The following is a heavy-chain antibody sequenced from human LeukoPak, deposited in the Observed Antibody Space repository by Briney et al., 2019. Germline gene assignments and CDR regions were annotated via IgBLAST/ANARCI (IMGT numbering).Heavy chain of an antibody. CDR2: ISGSGGST. D-gene: IGHD4-17*01. Sequence: GGSLRLSCAASGFTFSNAWMNWMGWVRQAPGKGLEWVSAISGSGGSTYYADSVKGRFTISRDNSKNTLYLQMNSLRAEDTAVYYCAKDPYDYGDYSVDPWGQGTLVTVSS. J-gene: IGHJ5*02. CDR1: GFTFSNAW. CDR3: AKDPYDYGDYSVDP. V-gene: IGHV3-23*01.